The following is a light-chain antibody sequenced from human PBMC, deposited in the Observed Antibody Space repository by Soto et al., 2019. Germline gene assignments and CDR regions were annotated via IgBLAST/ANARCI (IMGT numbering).Light chain of an antibody. V-gene: IGKV3-20*01. J-gene: IGKJ2*01. CDR2: DAS. Sequence: EIVLTQYPGTLSLSPGERATLSCRASQRISNSYLAWYQQKPGQAPRLLLYDASSRATGIPDRVSGSGSGTDFTLTISSLQPEDFAVYYCQQYARPPLTFGQGTKVDI. CDR3: QQYARPPLT. CDR1: QRISNSY.